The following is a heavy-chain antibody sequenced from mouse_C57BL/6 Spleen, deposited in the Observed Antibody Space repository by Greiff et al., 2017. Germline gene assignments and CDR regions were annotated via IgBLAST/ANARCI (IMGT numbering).Heavy chain of an antibody. V-gene: IGHV5-17*01. CDR1: GFTFSDYG. CDR2: ISSGSSTI. J-gene: IGHJ4*01. Sequence: EVMLVESGGGLVKPGGSLKLSCAASGFTFSDYGMHWVRQAPEKGLEWVAYISSGSSTIYYADTVKGRFTISRDNAKNTLFLQMTSLRSEDTAMYYCARNYGSSPLAMDYWGQGTSVTVSS. CDR3: ARNYGSSPLAMDY. D-gene: IGHD1-1*01.